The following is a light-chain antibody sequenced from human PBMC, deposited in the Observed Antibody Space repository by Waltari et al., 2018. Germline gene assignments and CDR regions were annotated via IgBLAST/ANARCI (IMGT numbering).Light chain of an antibody. CDR3: HQRSNWPLT. CDR2: DAS. CDR1: QSVDTY. V-gene: IGKV3-11*01. Sequence: EIVLTQSPATLSLSPGERATLSCRASQSVDTYLACYQHKPGQVPRLLIYDASNSATGIPARFSGSGSGADFTLIISSLEPEDFAVYYCHQRSNWPLTFGGGTKVEIK. J-gene: IGKJ4*01.